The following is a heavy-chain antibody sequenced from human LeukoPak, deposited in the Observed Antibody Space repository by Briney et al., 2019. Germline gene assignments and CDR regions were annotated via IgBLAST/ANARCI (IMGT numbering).Heavy chain of an antibody. CDR2: VSYDGSNK. J-gene: IGHJ4*02. V-gene: IGHV3-30-3*01. Sequence: GGSLRLSCAASGFTFSSYAMHWVRQAPGKGLEWVAVVSYDGSNKYYADSVKGRFTISRDNSKNTLYLQMNSLRAEDTAVYYCARDPRGGYAGYFDYWGQGTLVTVSS. CDR1: GFTFSSYA. D-gene: IGHD6-25*01. CDR3: ARDPRGGYAGYFDY.